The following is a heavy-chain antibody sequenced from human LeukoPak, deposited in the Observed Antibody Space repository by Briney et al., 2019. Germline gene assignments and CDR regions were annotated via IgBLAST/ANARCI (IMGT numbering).Heavy chain of an antibody. D-gene: IGHD5-18*01. CDR3: ARVWLVTSFDL. V-gene: IGHV3-11*01. CDR1: GFTFSDYY. Sequence: GGSLRLSCTASGFTFSDYYMSWIRQAPGKGLEWLSHISNGGSTIDYADSVKGRFTISRDNAKHSLYLQMNSLRAEDTAVYYCARVWLVTSFDLWGQGTLVIVSS. J-gene: IGHJ4*02. CDR2: ISNGGSTI.